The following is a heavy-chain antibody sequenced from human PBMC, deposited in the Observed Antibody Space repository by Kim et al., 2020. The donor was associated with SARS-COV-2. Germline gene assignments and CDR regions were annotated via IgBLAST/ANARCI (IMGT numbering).Heavy chain of an antibody. D-gene: IGHD6-13*01. J-gene: IGHJ4*02. Sequence: RKFQGRVTITADESTSTAYMELSSLRAEDTAVYYCARGGQGIAAAGMVDYWGQGTLVTVSS. V-gene: IGHV1-69*01. CDR3: ARGGQGIAAAGMVDY.